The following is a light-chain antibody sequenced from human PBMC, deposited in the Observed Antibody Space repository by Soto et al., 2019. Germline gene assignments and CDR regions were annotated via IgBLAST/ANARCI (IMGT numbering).Light chain of an antibody. CDR3: QSYDSSLSGWV. CDR2: GNN. CDR1: SSNIGAFYD. Sequence: QSVLTQPPSVSGAPGKRVTISCTGSSSNIGAFYDVHWYQQLPGTAPRLLIYGNNNRPSGVPDRFSGSKSGTSASLAITGLQAEDEADYYCQSYDSSLSGWVFGGGTKVTVL. J-gene: IGLJ3*02. V-gene: IGLV1-40*01.